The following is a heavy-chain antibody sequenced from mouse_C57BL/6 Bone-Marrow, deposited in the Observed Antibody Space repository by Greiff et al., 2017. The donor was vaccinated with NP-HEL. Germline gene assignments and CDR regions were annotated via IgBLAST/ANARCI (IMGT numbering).Heavy chain of an antibody. CDR2: IHPNSGST. Sequence: QVQLQQPGAELVKPGASVKLSCKASGYTFTSYWMHWVKQRPGQGLEWIGMIHPNSGSTNYNEKFKSKATLTVDKSSSTAYMQLSSLTSEDSAVYYCAREGEDGLRHFAYWGQGTLVTVSA. D-gene: IGHD3-2*02. CDR1: GYTFTSYW. CDR3: AREGEDGLRHFAY. J-gene: IGHJ3*01. V-gene: IGHV1-64*01.